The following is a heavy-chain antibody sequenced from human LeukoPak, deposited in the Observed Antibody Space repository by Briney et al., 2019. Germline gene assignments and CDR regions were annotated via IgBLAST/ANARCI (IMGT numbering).Heavy chain of an antibody. J-gene: IGHJ5*02. V-gene: IGHV4-39*07. CDR2: IYYSGRT. Sequence: SETLSLTCTVSGGSFSSSSYYWGWIRQPPGKGLEWIGSIYYSGRTYYNPSLKSRVTISVDTSKNQFSLKLSSVTAADTAVYYCASYLPYSSSSRSAISTDPWGQGTLVTVSS. D-gene: IGHD6-13*01. CDR3: ASYLPYSSSSRSAISTDP. CDR1: GGSFSSSSYY.